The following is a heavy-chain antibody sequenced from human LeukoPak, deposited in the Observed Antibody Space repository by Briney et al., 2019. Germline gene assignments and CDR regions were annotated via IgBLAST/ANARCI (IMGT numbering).Heavy chain of an antibody. D-gene: IGHD4-17*01. CDR2: INPNSGGT. V-gene: IGHV1-2*02. CDR1: GYTFAGYY. J-gene: IGHJ6*03. Sequence: ASVKVSCKASGYTFAGYYMHWVRQAPGQGLEWMGWINPNSGGTNYAQKFQGRVTMTRDTSISTAYMELSRLRSDDTAVYYCARGPNDYGDYDRYYYYMDVWGKGTTVTVSS. CDR3: ARGPNDYGDYDRYYYYMDV.